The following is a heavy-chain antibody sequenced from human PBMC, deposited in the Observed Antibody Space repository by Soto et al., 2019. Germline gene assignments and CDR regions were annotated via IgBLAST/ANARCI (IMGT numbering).Heavy chain of an antibody. Sequence: PGESLSLSCAASGFTFSSYSMNWVRQAPGKGLEWVSSISSSSSYIYYADSVKGRFTISRDNAKNSLYLQMNSLRAEDTAVYYCARAGPDYYYDSSGYYPDYWGQGTLVTVSS. D-gene: IGHD3-22*01. CDR2: ISSSSSYI. V-gene: IGHV3-21*01. CDR1: GFTFSSYS. CDR3: ARAGPDYYYDSSGYYPDY. J-gene: IGHJ4*02.